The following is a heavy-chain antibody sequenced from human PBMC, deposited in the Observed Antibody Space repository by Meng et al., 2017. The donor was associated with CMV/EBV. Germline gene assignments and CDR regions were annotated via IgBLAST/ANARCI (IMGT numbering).Heavy chain of an antibody. CDR2: IIPILGIA. V-gene: IGHV1-69*02. CDR3: AHTIFGVAKAFDI. J-gene: IGHJ3*02. Sequence: SVKVSCKASGGTFSSYTISWVRQAPGQGLEWMGRIIPILGIANYAQKFQGRVTITADKSTSTAYMELSSLGSEDTAVYYCAHTIFGVAKAFDIWGQGTMVTVSS. CDR1: GGTFSSYT. D-gene: IGHD3-3*01.